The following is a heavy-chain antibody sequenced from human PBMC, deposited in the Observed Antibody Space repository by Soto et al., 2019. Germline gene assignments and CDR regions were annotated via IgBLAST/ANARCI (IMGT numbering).Heavy chain of an antibody. J-gene: IGHJ6*02. CDR2: IIPVFGTA. Sequence: ASVKVSCKDSGGTFSSYTITWVRQAPGQGLEWMGGIIPVFGTANYAQKFQGRVTITADESTSIVYMDVTSLKSEDTAVYYCARGDATKIVVTTYYAMDVWGQGTTVTVSS. CDR3: ARGDATKIVVTTYYAMDV. V-gene: IGHV1-69*13. D-gene: IGHD3-9*01. CDR1: GGTFSSYT.